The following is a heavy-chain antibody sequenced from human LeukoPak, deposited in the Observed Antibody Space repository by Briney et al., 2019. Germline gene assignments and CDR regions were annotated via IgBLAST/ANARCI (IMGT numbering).Heavy chain of an antibody. CDR3: ARCSEFLRFGP. D-gene: IGHD3-3*01. V-gene: IGHV3-23*01. Sequence: GGSLRLSCAASGFTFSSYGMHWVRQAPGKGLEWVSVISGSGGGTYYADSVKGRFTISRDNSKNTLYLQMNSLRAEDTAVYYCARCSEFLRFGPWGQGTLVTVSS. CDR1: GFTFSSYG. CDR2: ISGSGGGT. J-gene: IGHJ5*02.